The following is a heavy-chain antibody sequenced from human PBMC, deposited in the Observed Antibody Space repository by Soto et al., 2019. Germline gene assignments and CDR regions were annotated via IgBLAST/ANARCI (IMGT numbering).Heavy chain of an antibody. V-gene: IGHV4-4*07. Sequence: SETLSLTCTVSGGAITAYYWSWIRQPVGEGLQWIGRVYSTGGTNYNPSLRSRVTMSVDTSQNQFFLRLSSVTAADTAVYYCARDEYYDSNKWFDHWGQGILVTVSS. D-gene: IGHD3-22*01. J-gene: IGHJ5*02. CDR3: ARDEYYDSNKWFDH. CDR2: VYSTGGT. CDR1: GGAITAYY.